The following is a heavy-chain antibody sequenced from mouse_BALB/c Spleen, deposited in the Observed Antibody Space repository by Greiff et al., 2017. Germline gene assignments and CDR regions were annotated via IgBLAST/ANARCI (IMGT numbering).Heavy chain of an antibody. J-gene: IGHJ3*01. CDR3: ARDPSFAY. CDR2: IRNKANGYTT. Sequence: EVKLVESGGGLVQPGGSLRLSCATSGFTFTDYYMSWVRQPPGKALEWLGFIRNKANGYTTEYSASVKGRFTISRDNSQSILYLQMNTLRAEDSATYYCARDPSFAYWGQGTLVTVSA. D-gene: IGHD6-1*01. V-gene: IGHV7-3*02. CDR1: GFTFTDYY.